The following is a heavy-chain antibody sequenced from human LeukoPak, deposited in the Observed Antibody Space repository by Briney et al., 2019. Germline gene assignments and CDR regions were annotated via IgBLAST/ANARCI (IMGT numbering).Heavy chain of an antibody. D-gene: IGHD3-22*01. CDR2: IYTSGST. J-gene: IGHJ3*02. Sequence: SETLSLTCTVSGGSINSYYWSWIRQPAGKGMEWIGRIYTSGSTNYNPSLKSRVTMSVDTCKNQFSLKLSSVTAADTAAYYCARDLSYYYDSSGWAFDIWGQGTMVTVFS. CDR3: ARDLSYYYDSSGWAFDI. V-gene: IGHV4-4*07. CDR1: GGSINSYY.